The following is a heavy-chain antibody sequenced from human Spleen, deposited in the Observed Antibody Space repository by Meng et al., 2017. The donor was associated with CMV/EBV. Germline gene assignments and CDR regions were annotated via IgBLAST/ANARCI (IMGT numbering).Heavy chain of an antibody. J-gene: IGHJ4*02. CDR2: VNPRSGGV. D-gene: IGHD2-21*02. CDR3: AREGGVTAASSKNHFDY. CDR1: YTFSNYY. Sequence: YTFSNYYIHWVRQTTGQGLEWMAIVNPRSGGVTCTQKFQGRVTMTRDTSTNTVNMELIGLRSEDTAIYYCAREGGVTAASSKNHFDYWGQGTLVTVSS. V-gene: IGHV1-46*01.